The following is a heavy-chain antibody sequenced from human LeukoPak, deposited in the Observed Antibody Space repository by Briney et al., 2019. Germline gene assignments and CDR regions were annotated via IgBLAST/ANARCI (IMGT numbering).Heavy chain of an antibody. V-gene: IGHV3-15*01. Sequence: GGSLRLSCAASGPRFTNAWMNWVRQAPGKGLEWVGRIKSKGDGETTDYAAPVKGRFTMSRDDTKATLYLQMNSLKDEDTAVCYCTTDLGLTMIRGVIVYWGQGTLVTVSS. CDR2: IKSKGDGETT. J-gene: IGHJ4*02. CDR3: TTDLGLTMIRGVIVY. D-gene: IGHD3-10*01. CDR1: GPRFTNAW.